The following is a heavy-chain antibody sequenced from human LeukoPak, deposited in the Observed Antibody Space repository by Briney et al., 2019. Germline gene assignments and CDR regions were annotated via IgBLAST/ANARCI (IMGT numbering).Heavy chain of an antibody. CDR3: ARESGAGPFDY. D-gene: IGHD3-10*01. CDR2: IKKDGSER. CDR1: GFTFSSYW. V-gene: IGHV3-7*01. Sequence: PGGSLRLSCAASGFTFSSYWMSWIRQAPGKGLEWVANIKKDGSERYFVDSVEGRFTISRDNAKTSLYLQMISLRADDTAVYYCARESGAGPFDYWGQGTLVTVSS. J-gene: IGHJ4*02.